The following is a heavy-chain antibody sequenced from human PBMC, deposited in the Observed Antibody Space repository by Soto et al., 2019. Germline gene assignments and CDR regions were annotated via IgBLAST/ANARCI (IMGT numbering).Heavy chain of an antibody. CDR1: GYSFTTFG. J-gene: IGHJ4*02. CDR2: ISGYDDNT. V-gene: IGHV1-18*01. D-gene: IGHD6-19*01. Sequence: ASVKVSCKASGYSFTTFGITWVRQAPGQGLEWMGWISGYDDNTRYAQRFQGRVTMTTDTSTSTAYMELTSLRSDDTAVYYCARDHSIYASGWYFDYWGQGTLVTVSS. CDR3: ARDHSIYASGWYFDY.